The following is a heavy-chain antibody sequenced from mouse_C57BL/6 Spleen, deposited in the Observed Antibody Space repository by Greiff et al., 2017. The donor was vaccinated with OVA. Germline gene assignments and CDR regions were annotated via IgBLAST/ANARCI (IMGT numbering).Heavy chain of an antibody. CDR1: GFTFSSYG. D-gene: IGHD1-1*01. V-gene: IGHV5-6*01. CDR3: ARQNYGSYFDV. CDR2: ISSGGSYT. J-gene: IGHJ1*03. Sequence: EVKLMESGGDLVKPGGSLKLSCAASGFTFSSYGMSWVRQTPDKRLEWVATISSGGSYTYYPDSVKGRFTISRDNAKNTLYLQMSSLKSEDTAMYYCARQNYGSYFDVWGTGTTVTVSS.